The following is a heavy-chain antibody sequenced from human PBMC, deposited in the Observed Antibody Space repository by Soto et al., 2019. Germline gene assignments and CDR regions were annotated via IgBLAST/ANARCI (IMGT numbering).Heavy chain of an antibody. V-gene: IGHV1-69*01. CDR2: IIPIFGTA. D-gene: IGHD2-15*01. CDR1: GGTFSSYA. J-gene: IGHJ5*02. Sequence: QVQLVQSGAEVKKPGSSVKVSCKASGGTFSSYAISWVRQAPGQGLEWMGGIIPIFGTANYAQKFQGRVTITADESTSTAYMELSSLRSEYTAVYYCARDNCSGCSCYKFLAWFDPWGQGTLVTVSS. CDR3: ARDNCSGCSCYKFLAWFDP.